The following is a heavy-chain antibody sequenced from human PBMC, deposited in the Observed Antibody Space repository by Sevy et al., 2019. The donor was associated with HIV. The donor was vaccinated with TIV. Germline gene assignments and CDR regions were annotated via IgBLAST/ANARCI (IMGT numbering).Heavy chain of an antibody. D-gene: IGHD3-10*01. J-gene: IGHJ1*01. V-gene: IGHV3-23*01. CDR2: ISSSGGST. Sequence: GGSLRLSCAASGFTFSAYAMSWVRQAPGKRLEWVSCISSSGGSTYYADCVKGRFSISRDTSKNTLYLQMNSLRAEDTAVYYCATLRGGLYGSGYFQNWGQGTQVTVSS. CDR1: GFTFSAYA. CDR3: ATLRGGLYGSGYFQN.